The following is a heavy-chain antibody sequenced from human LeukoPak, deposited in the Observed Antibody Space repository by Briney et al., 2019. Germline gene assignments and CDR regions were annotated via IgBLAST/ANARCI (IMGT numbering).Heavy chain of an antibody. D-gene: IGHD5-24*01. J-gene: IGHJ6*03. CDR3: ARAGEMRYMDV. CDR2: IKGNGATT. V-gene: IGHV3-11*01. CDR1: GDSLSSGDYY. Sequence: LSLTCTVSGDSLSSGDYYWSWIRQAPGKGLEWVSHIKGNGATTYYADSVRGRFTISRDNAKNSLFLQMNSLRVDDTATYYCARAGEMRYMDVWGKGAAVAVS.